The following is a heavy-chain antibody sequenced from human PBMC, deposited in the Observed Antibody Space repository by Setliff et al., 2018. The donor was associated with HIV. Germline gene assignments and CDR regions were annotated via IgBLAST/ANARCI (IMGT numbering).Heavy chain of an antibody. D-gene: IGHD3-10*01. CDR1: GGSISSDNW. CDR2: IYHSGST. J-gene: IGHJ5*02. V-gene: IGHV4-4*02. CDR3: ARDPVWFGELSRFDP. Sequence: SETLSLTCAVSGGSISSDNWWSWVRQPPGKGLEWIGEIYHSGSTNYNPSLKSRVTISVDKSKNQFSLKLSSVTAADTAVYYCARDPVWFGELSRFDPWGQGTLVTVSS.